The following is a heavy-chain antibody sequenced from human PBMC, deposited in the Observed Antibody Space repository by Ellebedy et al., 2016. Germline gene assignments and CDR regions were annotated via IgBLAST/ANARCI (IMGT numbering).Heavy chain of an antibody. J-gene: IGHJ4*02. V-gene: IGHV4-4*02. Sequence: SETLSLXCAVSGGSISSRYWWSWVRQPPGKGLEWIGEISHSGNTNYSPSFKSRVTMSVDKSKNQFSLKLTSVTAADTAVYYCASVYYDTSGYYYVPRFDYWGQGTLVTVSS. D-gene: IGHD3-22*01. CDR1: GGSISSRYW. CDR3: ASVYYDTSGYYYVPRFDY. CDR2: ISHSGNT.